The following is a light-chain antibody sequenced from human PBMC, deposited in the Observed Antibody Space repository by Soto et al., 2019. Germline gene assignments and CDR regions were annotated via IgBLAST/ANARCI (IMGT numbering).Light chain of an antibody. V-gene: IGKV1-12*01. J-gene: IGKJ2*01. CDR3: QQANSPYT. CDR1: HDVGNY. Sequence: DIQLTQSPSTLSASVGDRVIITCRASHDVGNYLAWYQQKPGKAPKLLIYAASTLQSGVPSRFSGSGSGTDFTLTISSLQPEDFATYYCQQANSPYTFGQGTKLEIK. CDR2: AAS.